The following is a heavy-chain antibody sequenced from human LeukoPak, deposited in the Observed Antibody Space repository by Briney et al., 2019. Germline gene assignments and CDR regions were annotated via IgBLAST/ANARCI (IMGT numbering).Heavy chain of an antibody. Sequence: ASVKVSCKASGYTFTSYGISWVRQAPGQGLEWVGWNSAYNGNTNYAQKLQGRVTMTTDTSTSTAYMELRSLRSDDTAVYYCAREPYDLRAFDIWGQGTMVTVSS. CDR3: AREPYDLRAFDI. J-gene: IGHJ3*02. D-gene: IGHD3-16*01. V-gene: IGHV1-18*01. CDR1: GYTFTSYG. CDR2: NSAYNGNT.